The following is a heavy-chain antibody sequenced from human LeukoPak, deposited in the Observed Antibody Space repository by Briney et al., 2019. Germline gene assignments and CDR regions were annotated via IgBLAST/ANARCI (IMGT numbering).Heavy chain of an antibody. CDR1: GGSINSSSSYY. CDR2: IYYSGST. J-gene: IGHJ6*03. CDR3: AREGWDYYYYMDV. V-gene: IGHV4-39*07. Sequence: PSETLSLTCTVSGGSINSSSSYYWGWIRQPPGKGPEWIGSIYYSGSTYYNPSLKSRVTISVDTSKNQFSLKLSSVTAADTAVYYCAREGWDYYYYMDVWGKGTTVTVSS. D-gene: IGHD1-26*01.